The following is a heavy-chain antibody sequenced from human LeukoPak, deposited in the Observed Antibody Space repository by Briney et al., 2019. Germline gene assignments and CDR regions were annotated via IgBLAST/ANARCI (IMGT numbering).Heavy chain of an antibody. D-gene: IGHD3-22*01. CDR1: GDSISSYY. CDR2: ISGSGST. J-gene: IGHJ4*02. CDR3: ARDRTYYDSTGYYFDF. V-gene: IGHV4-4*07. Sequence: PSETLSLTCTVSGDSISSYYWSGIPQPAGKGRDWIARISGSGSTYYNPSLKSRVTLSVDTSKNQFSLKLSSVTAADTAVYYCARDRTYYDSTGYYFDFWGQGTLVTVSS.